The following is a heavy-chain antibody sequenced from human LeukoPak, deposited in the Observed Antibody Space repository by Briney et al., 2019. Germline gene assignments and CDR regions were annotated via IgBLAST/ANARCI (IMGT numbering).Heavy chain of an antibody. Sequence: ASVKVSCKASGGTFSSYAISWVRQAPGQGLEWMGWISAYNGNTNYAQKLQGRVTMTTDTSTSTAYMELRSLRSDDTAVYYCATTLGSYWGFDYWGQGTLVTVSS. CDR3: ATTLGSYWGFDY. D-gene: IGHD1-26*01. V-gene: IGHV1-18*01. J-gene: IGHJ4*02. CDR2: ISAYNGNT. CDR1: GGTFSSYA.